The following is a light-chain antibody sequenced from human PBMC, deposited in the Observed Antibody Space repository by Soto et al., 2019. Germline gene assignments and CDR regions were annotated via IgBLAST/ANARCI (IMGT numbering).Light chain of an antibody. V-gene: IGKV3-20*01. Sequence: EIVLTQSPGTLSLSPGERATLSCRASQSVSSSYLAWYQQKPGQAPRLIIYGASDRATGIPDRFSGSGSGTDYTLTISRLEPKDLAVYYWQQYRSSPYTVGQGTKLDIK. CDR1: QSVSSSY. CDR2: GAS. CDR3: QQYRSSPYT. J-gene: IGKJ2*01.